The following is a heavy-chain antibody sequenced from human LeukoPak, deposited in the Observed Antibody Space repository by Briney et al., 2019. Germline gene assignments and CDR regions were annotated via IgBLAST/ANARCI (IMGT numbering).Heavy chain of an antibody. CDR1: GASISGHF. CDR3: VKVGYGSGTWGWFDP. V-gene: IGHV4-59*11. D-gene: IGHD3-10*01. CDR2: IYSGTV. Sequence: SETLSLTCHVSGASISGHFWSWIRQSPGKGLECIGYIYSGTVDYNPSLKSRATISGDTSKNQVSLNLKSVTTVDTAMYYCVKVGYGSGTWGWFDPCGQGILVTVST. J-gene: IGHJ5*02.